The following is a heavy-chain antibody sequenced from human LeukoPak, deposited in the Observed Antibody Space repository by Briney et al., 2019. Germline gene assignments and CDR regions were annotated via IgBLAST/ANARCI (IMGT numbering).Heavy chain of an antibody. Sequence: SETLSLTCTVSGDCISSYYWSWIRQPPGKGLEWIGYIYYSGSTNYNPSLKSRVTISVDTSKNQFSLKLSSVTAADTAVYYCARERSSSFLDYWGQGALVTVPS. CDR2: IYYSGST. V-gene: IGHV4-59*01. D-gene: IGHD6-6*01. J-gene: IGHJ4*02. CDR1: GDCISSYY. CDR3: ARERSSSFLDY.